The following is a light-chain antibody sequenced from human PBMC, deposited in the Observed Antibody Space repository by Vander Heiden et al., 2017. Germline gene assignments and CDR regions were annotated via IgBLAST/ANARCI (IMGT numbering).Light chain of an antibody. CDR2: EVT. Sequence: QSALTQPRSLSASPGQAVTISFSGTSSDVGAYDYVSWYQQHPGKAPKLLMYEVTKWPSGVPDRFSGSKSGNTATLTISGLLTEDEADYYCCSYAGSYTWVFGGGTKVTVL. CDR1: SSDVGAYDY. CDR3: CSYAGSYTWV. J-gene: IGLJ3*02. V-gene: IGLV2-11*01.